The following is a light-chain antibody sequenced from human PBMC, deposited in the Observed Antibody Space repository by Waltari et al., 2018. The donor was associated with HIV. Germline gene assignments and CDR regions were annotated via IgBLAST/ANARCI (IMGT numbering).Light chain of an antibody. CDR3: QKANSFPLT. V-gene: IGKV1-12*01. J-gene: IGKJ4*01. Sequence: DIQMTQSPSSVSASVGDRVTLTCRASEGLGSWVAWYQQRPGRAPTLLTYAASTLQDGVPSRFSGSGFGTDFALTISDLRPEDFATYYCQKANSFPLTFGEGTTVEIK. CDR2: AAS. CDR1: EGLGSW.